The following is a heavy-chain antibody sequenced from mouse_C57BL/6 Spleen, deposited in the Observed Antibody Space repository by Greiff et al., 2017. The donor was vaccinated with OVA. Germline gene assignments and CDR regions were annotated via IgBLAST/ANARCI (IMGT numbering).Heavy chain of an antibody. Sequence: EVQGVESGGGLVKPGGSLKLSCAASGFTFSDYGMHWVRQAPEKGLEWVAYISSGSSTICYADTVKGRFTISRDNAKNTLFLQMTSLRSEDTAMYYCARPDYDSLDYWGQGTTLTVSS. D-gene: IGHD2-4*01. V-gene: IGHV5-17*01. CDR3: ARPDYDSLDY. J-gene: IGHJ2*01. CDR1: GFTFSDYG. CDR2: ISSGSSTI.